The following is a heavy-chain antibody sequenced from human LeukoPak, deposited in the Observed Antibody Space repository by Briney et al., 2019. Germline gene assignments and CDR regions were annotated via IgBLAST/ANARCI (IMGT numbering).Heavy chain of an antibody. CDR2: INKDGSAK. J-gene: IGHJ4*02. CDR1: GFTFTDYY. D-gene: IGHD3-10*01. V-gene: IGHV3-7*01. CDR3: ASYYYGSETSFGY. Sequence: PGVSLRLSCATSGFTFTDYYMSWLRQAPGKGLEWVANINKDGSAKSYVDSVKGRFTISRDNAKNSLYLQMNSLRVEDTAVYYCASYYYGSETSFGYWGQGTLVTVSS.